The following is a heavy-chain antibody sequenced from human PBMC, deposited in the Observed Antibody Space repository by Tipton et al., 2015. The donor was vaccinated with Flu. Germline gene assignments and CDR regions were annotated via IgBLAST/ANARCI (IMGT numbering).Heavy chain of an antibody. Sequence: LSCTVSGGSISRYYWSWIRQPAGKGLEWIGRIFTIGGTNYNPSLQSRVTMSVDTSKNQFSLKLSSVTAADTAVYYCARDLRGYRGYTGGDAFDVWGQGTMVTVSS. CDR2: IFTIGGT. V-gene: IGHV4-4*07. CDR1: GGSISRYY. J-gene: IGHJ3*01. CDR3: ARDLRGYRGYTGGDAFDV. D-gene: IGHD5-12*01.